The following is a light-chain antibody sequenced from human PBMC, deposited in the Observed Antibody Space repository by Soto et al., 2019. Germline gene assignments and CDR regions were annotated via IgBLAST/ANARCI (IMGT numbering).Light chain of an antibody. J-gene: IGLJ2*01. CDR1: SPDVGGCNY. Sequence: QSALTQPPSVSGSPGQSVTISCAGTSPDVGGCNYISWYEQHPGKAPKLMIYEVNTPPSGVTDRFSGSKSDNTAPLTDSSPQYEDEAYYYCSSYSGSDYVIFGGGTKLTLL. CDR2: EVN. CDR3: SSYSGSDYVI. V-gene: IGLV2-8*01.